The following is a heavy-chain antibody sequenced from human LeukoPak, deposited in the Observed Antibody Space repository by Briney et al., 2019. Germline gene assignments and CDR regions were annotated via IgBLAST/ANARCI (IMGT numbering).Heavy chain of an antibody. D-gene: IGHD2-2*03. CDR1: GGSFSGYY. CDR3: ARGRGYCSSTSCYFDY. V-gene: IGHV4-34*01. Sequence: PSETLSLTCAVYGGSFSGYYWSWIRQPPGKGLEWIGEINYSGSTNYNPSLKSRVTISVDTSKNQSSPKLSSVTAADTAVYYCARGRGYCSSTSCYFDYWGQGTLVTVSS. J-gene: IGHJ4*02. CDR2: INYSGST.